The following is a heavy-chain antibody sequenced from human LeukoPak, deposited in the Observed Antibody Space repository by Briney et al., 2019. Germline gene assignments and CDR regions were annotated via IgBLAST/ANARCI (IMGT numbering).Heavy chain of an antibody. CDR1: GGSISSSSYY. J-gene: IGHJ5*02. CDR2: IYYSGST. Sequence: PSETLSLTCTVSGGSISSSSYYWGWIRQPPGKGLEWIGSIYYSGSTYYNPSLKSRVTISVDTSKNQFSLKLSSVTAADTAVYYCAREPLSMNNWFDPWGQGALVTVSS. V-gene: IGHV4-39*07. CDR3: AREPLSMNNWFDP.